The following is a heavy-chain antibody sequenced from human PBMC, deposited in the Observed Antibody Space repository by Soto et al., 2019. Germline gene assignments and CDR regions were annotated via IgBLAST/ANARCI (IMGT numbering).Heavy chain of an antibody. J-gene: IGHJ4*02. CDR1: GDSMTKYY. Sequence: QVQLQESGPGLVKPSETLSLTCTVSGDSMTKYYWSWIRQPAGKGLEWIGRIYTSGSTNYNPSLKSRVTMSIDTSNNHFSLNLKSVTAADTAMYYCARTVRAAYYFDFWGQGALVTVSS. CDR3: ARTVRAAYYFDF. CDR2: IYTSGST. D-gene: IGHD4-17*01. V-gene: IGHV4-4*07.